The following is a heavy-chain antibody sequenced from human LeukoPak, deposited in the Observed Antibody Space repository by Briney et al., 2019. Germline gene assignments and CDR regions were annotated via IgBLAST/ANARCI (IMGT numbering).Heavy chain of an antibody. CDR2: ISAYNGNT. Sequence: ASVKVSCKASGYTFTSYGISWVRQAPGQGLEWMGWISAYNGNTNYAQKPQGRVTMTTDTSTSTAYMELRSLRSDDTAVYYCARDQERYYDSSGYSDYWGQGTLVTVSS. D-gene: IGHD3-22*01. CDR1: GYTFTSYG. CDR3: ARDQERYYDSSGYSDY. J-gene: IGHJ4*02. V-gene: IGHV1-18*01.